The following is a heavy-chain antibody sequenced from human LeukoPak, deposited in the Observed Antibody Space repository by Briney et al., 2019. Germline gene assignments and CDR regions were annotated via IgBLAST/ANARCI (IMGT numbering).Heavy chain of an antibody. J-gene: IGHJ6*03. D-gene: IGHD3-22*01. CDR1: GGSISSYY. V-gene: IGHV4-34*01. Sequence: SETLSLTCTVSGGSISSYYWSWIRQPPGKGLEWIGEINHSGSTNYNPSLKSRVTISVDTSKNQFSLKLSSVTAADTAVYYCARRRYYYDSSGYYRSYYYYMDVWGKGTTVTISS. CDR3: ARRRYYYDSSGYYRSYYYYMDV. CDR2: INHSGST.